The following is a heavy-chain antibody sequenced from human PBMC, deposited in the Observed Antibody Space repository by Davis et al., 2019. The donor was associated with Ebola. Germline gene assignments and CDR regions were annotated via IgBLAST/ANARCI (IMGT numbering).Heavy chain of an antibody. CDR1: GYTFTSYD. V-gene: IGHV1-8*01. CDR2: MNPNSGNT. Sequence: AASVKVSCKASGYTFTSYDINWVRQATGQGPEWMGWMNPNSGNTGYAQKFQGRVTMTRDTSTSTVYMELSSLRSEDTAVYYCARSRRYRSSSPDAFDIWGQGTMVTVSS. D-gene: IGHD6-6*01. J-gene: IGHJ3*02. CDR3: ARSRRYRSSSPDAFDI.